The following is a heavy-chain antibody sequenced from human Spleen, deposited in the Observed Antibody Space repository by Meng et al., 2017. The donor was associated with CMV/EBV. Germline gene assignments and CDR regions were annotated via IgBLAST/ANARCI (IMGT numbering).Heavy chain of an antibody. D-gene: IGHD2-2*01. J-gene: IGHJ4*02. V-gene: IGHV3-11*04. CDR2: ISSSASTI. Sequence: FTFDDYGMSLVRQGPAKGLEWVSYISSSASTIYYADSVKGRFTISRDNAKNSLYLHLNSLRAEDTAVYYCARERYCSSTSCPLDFDYWGQGTLVTVSS. CDR3: ARERYCSSTSCPLDFDY. CDR1: FTFDDYG.